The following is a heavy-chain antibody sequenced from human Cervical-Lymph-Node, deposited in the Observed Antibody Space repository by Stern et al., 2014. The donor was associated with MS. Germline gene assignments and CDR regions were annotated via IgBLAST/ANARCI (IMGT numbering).Heavy chain of an antibody. CDR2: ISAYNSNT. CDR3: ARDGVGNDDALDI. D-gene: IGHD1-26*01. V-gene: IGHV1-18*01. J-gene: IGHJ3*02. Sequence: QMQLVQSGADVKKPGASVKVSCKASGYTFSSYGISWVRQAPGQGPEWMGWISAYNSNTKYARSLQGRVTMTTDTSTTTAYMELRNLTSDDTAVYFCARDGVGNDDALDIWGRGTMVTVSS. CDR1: GYTFSSYG.